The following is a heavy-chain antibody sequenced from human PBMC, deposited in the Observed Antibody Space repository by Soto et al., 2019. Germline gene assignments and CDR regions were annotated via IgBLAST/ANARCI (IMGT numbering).Heavy chain of an antibody. Sequence: SETLSLTCAVSGAPVARGESSGNWIRRQPGKGLEWIGYIYHDANTYYNPSLKSRVTISLDRSKNQFSLKLKLTSVTAADAAVYYCARGSYSFGYPGFDYWGQGTLVTVSS. D-gene: IGHD5-18*01. CDR3: ARGSYSFGYPGFDY. CDR2: IYHDANT. J-gene: IGHJ4*02. V-gene: IGHV4-30-2*01. CDR1: GAPVARGESS.